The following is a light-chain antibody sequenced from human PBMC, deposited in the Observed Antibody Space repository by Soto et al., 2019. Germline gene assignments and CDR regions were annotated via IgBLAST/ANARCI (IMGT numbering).Light chain of an antibody. Sequence: DIQMTQSPSTLSASVGDRVTITCRASQSISSWLAWYQQKPGKAPKLLIDKASSLESGVPSRFSGSGSGTEFTLTISSLQPDDFATYYCQQYNSLPYTFGQGTKLEIK. CDR1: QSISSW. J-gene: IGKJ2*01. V-gene: IGKV1-5*03. CDR2: KAS. CDR3: QQYNSLPYT.